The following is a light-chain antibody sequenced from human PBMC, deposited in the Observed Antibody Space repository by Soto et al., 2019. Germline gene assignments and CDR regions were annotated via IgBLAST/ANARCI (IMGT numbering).Light chain of an antibody. CDR2: DAS. V-gene: IGKV3-20*01. CDR3: QQYSSSPRT. J-gene: IGKJ5*01. Sequence: IVLTPSPSILYLSPGDRATLSCRASQTISSGFLAWYQQKVGQAPRLLIYDASNRATGVPDRFSGSGSGTDFSLTISRLEPEDFAVYHCQQYSSSPRTFGQGTRLEVK. CDR1: QTISSGF.